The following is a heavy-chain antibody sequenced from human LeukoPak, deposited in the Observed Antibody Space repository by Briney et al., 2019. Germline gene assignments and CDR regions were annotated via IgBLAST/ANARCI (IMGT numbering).Heavy chain of an antibody. J-gene: IGHJ6*03. CDR2: IYPGDSDT. CDR1: GYSFISYW. V-gene: IGHV5-51*01. CDR3: ARTNTYYYDSSGNYYYYYYMDV. Sequence: GESLKISCKGSGYSFISYWIGWVRQMPGKGLEWMGIIYPGDSDTRYSPPFQGQVTISADKSISTAYLQWSSLKASDTAMYYCARTNTYYYDSSGNYYYYYYMDVWGKGTTVTVSS. D-gene: IGHD3-22*01.